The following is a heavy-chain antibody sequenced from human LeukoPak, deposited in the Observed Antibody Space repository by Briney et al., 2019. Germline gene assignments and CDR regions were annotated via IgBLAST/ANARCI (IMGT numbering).Heavy chain of an antibody. J-gene: IGHJ3*02. CDR2: ISSSSSTI. Sequence: PGGSLRLSCAASGFTFSSYSMNWVRQAPGKGLEWVSYISSSSSTIYYADSVKGRFTISRDNAKNSLYLQMNSLRAEDTAVYYCARDDSGSYCDFWSGYTDAFDIWGQGTMVTVSS. CDR1: GFTFSSYS. V-gene: IGHV3-48*01. D-gene: IGHD3-3*01. CDR3: ARDDSGSYCDFWSGYTDAFDI.